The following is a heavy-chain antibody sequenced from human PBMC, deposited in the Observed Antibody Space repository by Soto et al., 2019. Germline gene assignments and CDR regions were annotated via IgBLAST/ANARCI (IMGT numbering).Heavy chain of an antibody. V-gene: IGHV3-30*18. CDR2: ISHDGNDR. D-gene: IGHD6-13*01. CDR3: PKVTAGPYQWFDY. CDR1: GFSLSAYG. Sequence: QVELVESGGGVVQPGRSLRLSCAASGFSLSAYGMHWVHQAPGKGLEWVAAISHDGNDRYYADSVKGRFTISRDNSKNTLYLQMNSLRSEDAAIYYCPKVTAGPYQWFDYWGQGTLVTVSS. J-gene: IGHJ5*01.